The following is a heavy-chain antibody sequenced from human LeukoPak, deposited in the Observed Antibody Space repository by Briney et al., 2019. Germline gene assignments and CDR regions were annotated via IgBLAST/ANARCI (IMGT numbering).Heavy chain of an antibody. D-gene: IGHD6-13*01. CDR2: IRGDGGST. J-gene: IGHJ6*02. CDR3: AKDLGYSTVYYSYGLGV. Sequence: GGSLRLSCAASGFIFADYAMHWVRQAPGKGLEWVSLIRGDGGSTFYADSVKGRLTVSRDNSKNSLYLQMNSLRTEDTALYYCAKDLGYSTVYYSYGLGVWGQGTTVTVSS. V-gene: IGHV3-43*02. CDR1: GFIFADYA.